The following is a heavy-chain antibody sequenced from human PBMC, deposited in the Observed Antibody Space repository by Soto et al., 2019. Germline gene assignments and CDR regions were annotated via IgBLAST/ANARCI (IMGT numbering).Heavy chain of an antibody. Sequence: QLGGSLRLSCAASGFTFSSYWMSWVRQAPGKGLEWVANIKQDGSEKYYVDSVKGRFTISRDNAKNSLYLQMNSLRAEDTAVYYCAREVGATTGYYYYGMDVWGQGTTVTVSS. CDR2: IKQDGSEK. CDR1: GFTFSSYW. J-gene: IGHJ6*02. CDR3: AREVGATTGYYYYGMDV. V-gene: IGHV3-7*01. D-gene: IGHD1-26*01.